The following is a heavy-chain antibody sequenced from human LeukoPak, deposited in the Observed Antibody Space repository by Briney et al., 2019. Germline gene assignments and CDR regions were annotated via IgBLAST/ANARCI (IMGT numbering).Heavy chain of an antibody. Sequence: GGSLRLSCAASGFDFGAYEMNWVRQAPGKGLEWVAYFAGSDTTKYYADSVRGRFAISRDNAKKSLYLQMNSLRAEDTALYYCTTLGYHLDSWGQGTLVTVSS. J-gene: IGHJ4*02. CDR1: GFDFGAYE. CDR3: TTLGYHLDS. CDR2: FAGSDTTK. V-gene: IGHV3-48*03. D-gene: IGHD3-22*01.